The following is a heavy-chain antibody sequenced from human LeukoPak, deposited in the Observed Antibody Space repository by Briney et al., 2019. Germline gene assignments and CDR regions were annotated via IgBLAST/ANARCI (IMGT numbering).Heavy chain of an antibody. CDR3: ARDPGYSGYDLDY. D-gene: IGHD5-12*01. J-gene: IGHJ4*02. CDR1: GGTFSSYA. Sequence: GSSVKVSCKASGGTFSSYAISWVRQAPGQGLEWMGRIIPILGIANHAQKFQGRVTITADKSTSTAYMELSSLRSEDTAVYYCARDPGYSGYDLDYWGQGTLVTVSS. CDR2: IIPILGIA. V-gene: IGHV1-69*04.